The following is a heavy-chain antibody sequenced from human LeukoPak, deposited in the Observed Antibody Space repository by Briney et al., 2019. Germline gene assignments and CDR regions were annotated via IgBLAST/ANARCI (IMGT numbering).Heavy chain of an antibody. CDR2: IRSKANSYAT. Sequence: GGSLRLSCAASGFTFSGSAMHWVRQASGKGLEWVGRIRSKANSYATAYAASVKGRFTISRDDSKNTLYLQMNSLRAEDTAVYYCAKDVWDDFWSGYYPEYFQHWGQGTLVTVSS. D-gene: IGHD3-3*01. CDR1: GFTFSGSA. V-gene: IGHV3-73*01. J-gene: IGHJ1*01. CDR3: AKDVWDDFWSGYYPEYFQH.